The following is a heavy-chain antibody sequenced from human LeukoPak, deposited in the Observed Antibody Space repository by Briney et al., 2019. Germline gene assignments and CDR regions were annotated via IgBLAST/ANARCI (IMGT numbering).Heavy chain of an antibody. CDR1: GFTFSSYA. D-gene: IGHD3-22*01. CDR2: ISGSGGST. V-gene: IGHV3-23*01. CDR3: AKDLGDSSGYGLRFLDAFDI. J-gene: IGHJ3*02. Sequence: GGSLRLSCAASGFTFSSYAMSWVRQAPGKGLEWVSAISGSGGSTYYADSVKGRFTISRDNSKNTLYLQMNSLRAEDTAVYYCAKDLGDSSGYGLRFLDAFDIWGQGTMVTVSS.